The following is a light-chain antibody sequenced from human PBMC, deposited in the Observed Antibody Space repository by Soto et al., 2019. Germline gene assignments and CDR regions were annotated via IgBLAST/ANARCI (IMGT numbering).Light chain of an antibody. J-gene: IGLJ3*02. CDR3: QSYDSSLSGSV. V-gene: IGLV1-40*01. Sequence: QSVLTQPPSVSGAPGQRVTISCTGSSSNIGAGYDVHWYQQLPGTAPKLLIYGNSNRPSGVPDRFSGSKSGTSASLAITGLQAEDEAGYYCQSYDSSLSGSVFGGGTKLIVL. CDR2: GNS. CDR1: SSNIGAGYD.